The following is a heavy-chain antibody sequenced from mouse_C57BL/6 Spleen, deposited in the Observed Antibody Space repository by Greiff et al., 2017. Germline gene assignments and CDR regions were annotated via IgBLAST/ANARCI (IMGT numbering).Heavy chain of an antibody. Sequence: VQLQQSGPVLVKPGASVKMSCKASGYTFTDYYMNWVKQSHGKSLEWIGVINPYNGGTSYNQKFKGKATLTVDKSSSAAYMELNSLTTEDSAVYDCARGRTVAPSAMDYGGQGTSVTVSS. D-gene: IGHD1-1*01. CDR3: ARGRTVAPSAMDY. V-gene: IGHV1-19*01. J-gene: IGHJ4*01. CDR1: GYTFTDYY. CDR2: INPYNGGT.